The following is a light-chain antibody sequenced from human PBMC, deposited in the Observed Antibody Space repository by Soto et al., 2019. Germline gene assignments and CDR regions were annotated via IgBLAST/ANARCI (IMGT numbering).Light chain of an antibody. J-gene: IGKJ5*01. CDR1: QSVSSNY. CDR2: GAS. Sequence: EIVLTQSPGTLSLSPGERATLSCRASQSVSSNYLAWYQQTPGQAPRLLIYGASSRATGIPDRFSGSGSGTDSSLTISRLEPEDFAVYYCQHYGNSPITFGQGTRLEIK. CDR3: QHYGNSPIT. V-gene: IGKV3-20*01.